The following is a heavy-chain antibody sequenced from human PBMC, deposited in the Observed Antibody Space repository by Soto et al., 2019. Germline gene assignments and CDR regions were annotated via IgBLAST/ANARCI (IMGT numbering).Heavy chain of an antibody. CDR3: VSQVPGIANYFDY. CDR1: GGSFGRTNYY. CDR2: VYYSGIT. Sequence: SETLSLTCPVSGGSFGRTNYYWGWIRQPPGKGLEWIGSVYYSGITYYNPSLKSRVTISVDTSKKQFSLDLSSVTAADTAVYYCVSQVPGIANYFDYWGQGALVTVSS. V-gene: IGHV4-39*01. D-gene: IGHD2-21*01. J-gene: IGHJ4*02.